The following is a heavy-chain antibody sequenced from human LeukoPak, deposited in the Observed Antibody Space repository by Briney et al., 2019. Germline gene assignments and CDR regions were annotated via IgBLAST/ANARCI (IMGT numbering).Heavy chain of an antibody. CDR2: ISSSGSTI. CDR1: GFTFSDYY. CDR3: GKVGSSGWSPDY. V-gene: IGHV3-11*04. J-gene: IGHJ4*02. D-gene: IGHD6-19*01. Sequence: GGSLRLSCAPSGFTFSDYYMSWIRQAPGKGLEWVSYISSSGSTIYYADSVKGRFTISRDNAKNSLNLQMNSLRAEDTAVYYCGKVGSSGWSPDYWGQGTLVTVSS.